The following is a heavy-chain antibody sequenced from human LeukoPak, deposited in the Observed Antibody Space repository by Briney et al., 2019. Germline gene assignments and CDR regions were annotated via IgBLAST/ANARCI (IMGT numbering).Heavy chain of an antibody. CDR3: AISPYCTGDDCYSDFDP. Sequence: SETLSLTCAVSGGSINRNNWRTWVRQPPGKGLEWIGEVHRSGGTNYNPSLKSRPTISLDESKNHFSLRLTSVTAADTAVYYCAISPYCTGDDCYSDFDPWGQGTLVTVSS. J-gene: IGHJ5*02. CDR1: GGSINRNNW. D-gene: IGHD2-15*01. V-gene: IGHV4-4*02. CDR2: VHRSGGT.